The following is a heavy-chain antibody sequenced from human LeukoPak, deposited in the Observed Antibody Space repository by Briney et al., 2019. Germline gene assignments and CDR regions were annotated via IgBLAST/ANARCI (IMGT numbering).Heavy chain of an antibody. D-gene: IGHD3-3*01. V-gene: IGHV3-21*01. Sequence: GGSLRLSCAASGFTFSSYSMNWVRQAPGKGLEWVSSISSSSSYIYYADSVKGRFTISRDNAKNSLYLQMNSLRAEDTAVYYCARDGRQFLEWGASPIGYWGQGTLVTVSS. CDR3: ARDGRQFLEWGASPIGY. J-gene: IGHJ4*02. CDR2: ISSSSSYI. CDR1: GFTFSSYS.